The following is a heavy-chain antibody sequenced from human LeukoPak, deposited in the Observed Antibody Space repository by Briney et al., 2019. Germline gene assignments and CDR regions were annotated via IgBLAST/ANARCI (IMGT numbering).Heavy chain of an antibody. CDR3: AKDMGSGSSSWYGDAFDI. J-gene: IGHJ3*02. CDR2: ISWDGGST. V-gene: IGHV3-43D*03. Sequence: GGSLRLSCAASGFTFDDYAMHWVRQAPGKGLEWVSLISWDGGSTYYADSVKGRFTISRDNSKNSLYLQMNSPRAEDTALYYCAKDMGSGSSSWYGDAFDIWGQGTMVTVSS. D-gene: IGHD6-13*01. CDR1: GFTFDDYA.